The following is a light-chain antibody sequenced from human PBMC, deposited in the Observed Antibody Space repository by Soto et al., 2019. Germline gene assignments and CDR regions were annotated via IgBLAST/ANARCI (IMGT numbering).Light chain of an antibody. V-gene: IGKV1-33*01. CDR1: QDIRNS. J-gene: IGKJ2*01. CDR2: GAS. Sequence: DIQMTQSPSSLSASVGDRVTIACQASQDIRNSLNWYQQKPGKAPKLLISGASILETGVPSRFSGSGSGTSFTLTITSLQPEDFAAFYCLQYDNLPYTFGPGTKVDIK. CDR3: LQYDNLPYT.